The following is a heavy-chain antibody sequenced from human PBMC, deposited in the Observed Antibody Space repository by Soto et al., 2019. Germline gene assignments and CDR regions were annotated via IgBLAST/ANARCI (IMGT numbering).Heavy chain of an antibody. J-gene: IGHJ5*02. CDR3: ARERPRYYDSSGYYAWFDP. Sequence: QVQLQESGPGLVKPSETLSLTCTVSGGSVSSGSYYWSWIRQPPGKGLEWIGYIYYSGSTNYNPSLKSRVTISVDTSKNQFSLKLSSVTAADTAVYYCARERPRYYDSSGYYAWFDPWGQGTLVTVSS. CDR1: GGSVSSGSYY. V-gene: IGHV4-61*01. CDR2: IYYSGST. D-gene: IGHD3-22*01.